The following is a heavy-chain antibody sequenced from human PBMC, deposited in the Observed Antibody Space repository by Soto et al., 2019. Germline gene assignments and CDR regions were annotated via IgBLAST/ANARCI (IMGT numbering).Heavy chain of an antibody. V-gene: IGHV1-69*13. CDR2: IIPIFGTA. CDR3: ARDLARCSGYEGPDHYYYYYGMDV. D-gene: IGHD5-12*01. CDR1: RGTFSSYA. Sequence: GASVKVSCKASRGTFSSYAISWVRQAPGQGLEWMGGIIPIFGTANYAQKFQGRVTITADESTSTAYMELSSLRSEDTAVYYCARDLARCSGYEGPDHYYYYYGMDVWGQGTTVTVSS. J-gene: IGHJ6*02.